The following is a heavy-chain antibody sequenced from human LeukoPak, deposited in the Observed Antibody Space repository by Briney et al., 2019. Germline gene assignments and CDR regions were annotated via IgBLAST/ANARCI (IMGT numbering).Heavy chain of an antibody. D-gene: IGHD3-10*01. J-gene: IGHJ3*02. Sequence: PSETLSLTCIVSGGSISSSSYYWGWIREPPGKGLEGIGSIYYRGSTYYNPSLKIRVTISVDTSKNQFSLKRSSVTAAETAVYYCARGPSMVRGVIAFAFDIWGQGTMVTVSS. CDR1: GGSISSSSYY. V-gene: IGHV4-39*07. CDR2: IYYRGST. CDR3: ARGPSMVRGVIAFAFDI.